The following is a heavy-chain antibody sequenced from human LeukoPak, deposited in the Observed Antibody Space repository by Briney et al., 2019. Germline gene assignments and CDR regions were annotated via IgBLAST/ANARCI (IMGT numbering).Heavy chain of an antibody. J-gene: IGHJ4*02. Sequence: SETLSLTCTVSGGTISSGTFYWGWIRQPPGKELEWIGSVSTSGSTYYNPSLKSRVTISDDRSSNQFSLNLKSVTAADTAVYYCARHPDQGYPVISGVDFWGQGTLVTVSS. D-gene: IGHD5-12*01. CDR3: ARHPDQGYPVISGVDF. V-gene: IGHV4-39*01. CDR1: GGTISSGTFY. CDR2: VSTSGST.